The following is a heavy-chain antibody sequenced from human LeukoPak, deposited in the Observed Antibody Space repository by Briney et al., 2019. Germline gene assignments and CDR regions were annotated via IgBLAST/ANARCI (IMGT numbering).Heavy chain of an antibody. D-gene: IGHD4-23*01. Sequence: ASVKVSCKASGYTFSSYGISWVRQAPGQGLEWMGWISAYNGNTNYAQKLQGRVTMTTDTSTSTAYMELRSLRSDDTAVYYCAKALVGTPFDPWGQGTLVTVSS. CDR3: AKALVGTPFDP. CDR1: GYTFSSYG. V-gene: IGHV1-18*01. CDR2: ISAYNGNT. J-gene: IGHJ5*02.